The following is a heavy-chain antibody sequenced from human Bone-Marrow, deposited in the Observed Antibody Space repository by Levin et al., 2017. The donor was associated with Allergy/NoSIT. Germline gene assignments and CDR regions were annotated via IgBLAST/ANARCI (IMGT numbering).Heavy chain of an antibody. CDR2: IDYSGTT. CDR1: GGSISSGGYY. V-gene: IGHV4-31*03. Sequence: SCTVSGGSISSGGYYWSWIRQHPGKGLEWIGYIDYSGTTYYNPSLKSRLTISKDTSKNQFSLQLSSVTAADTAVYYCARLDSTWYTPYYFDHWGQGTLVTVSS. J-gene: IGHJ4*02. CDR3: ARLDSTWYTPYYFDH. D-gene: IGHD6-13*01.